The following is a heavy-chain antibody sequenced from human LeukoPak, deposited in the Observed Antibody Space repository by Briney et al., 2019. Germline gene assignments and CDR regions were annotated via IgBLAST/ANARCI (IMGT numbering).Heavy chain of an antibody. Sequence: GASVKVSCKSSGYTFTSYGISWVRQAPGQGLEWMGWISAYNGDTNYAQKLQGRVTMTTDTSTSTAYMELRSLRSDDTAVYYCARDRPLDFYCSGGSCYSDYYYYYGMDVWGQGTTVTVSS. V-gene: IGHV1-18*01. J-gene: IGHJ6*02. CDR3: ARDRPLDFYCSGGSCYSDYYYYYGMDV. D-gene: IGHD2-15*01. CDR1: GYTFTSYG. CDR2: ISAYNGDT.